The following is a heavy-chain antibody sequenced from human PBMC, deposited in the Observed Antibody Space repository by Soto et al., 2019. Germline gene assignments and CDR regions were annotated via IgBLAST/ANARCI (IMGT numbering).Heavy chain of an antibody. J-gene: IGHJ6*02. CDR2: ISAYNGNT. CDR3: ARDGGYGDYEDNYGMDV. Sequence: GASVKVSCKASGYTFTSYGISWVRQAPGQGLEWMGWISAYNGNTNYAQKLQGRVTMTTDTSTSTAYMELRSLRSDDTAVYYCARDGGYGDYEDNYGMDVWGQGTTVTVSS. V-gene: IGHV1-18*01. CDR1: GYTFTSYG. D-gene: IGHD4-17*01.